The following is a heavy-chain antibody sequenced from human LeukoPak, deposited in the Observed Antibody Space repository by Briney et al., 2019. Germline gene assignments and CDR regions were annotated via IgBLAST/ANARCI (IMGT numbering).Heavy chain of an antibody. Sequence: PGGSLRLSCAASGFTFSGSAMHWVRQASGKGLEWVGRIRSKVNSYATAYAASVKGMFTISKDDSKNTAYLQMNSLKTEDTAVYYCTKGIVGAVDYWGQGTLVTVSS. V-gene: IGHV3-73*01. CDR3: TKGIVGAVDY. J-gene: IGHJ4*02. D-gene: IGHD1-26*01. CDR1: GFTFSGSA. CDR2: IRSKVNSYAT.